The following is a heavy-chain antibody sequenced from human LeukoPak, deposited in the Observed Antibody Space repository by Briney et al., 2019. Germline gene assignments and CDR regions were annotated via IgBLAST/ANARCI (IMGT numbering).Heavy chain of an antibody. Sequence: GGSLRLSCAASGFTFSSYAMSWVRLAPGPGKEWDSGISGSGGSTNYADSVMGRFTISRDNSTNKLYIQMNSLIAEDTTAYYCSKDSIFVSGSVHWFDPWGEGTLVSVSS. CDR3: SKDSIFVSGSVHWFDP. V-gene: IGHV3-23*01. D-gene: IGHD3-10*01. CDR2: ISGSGGST. CDR1: GFTFSSYA. J-gene: IGHJ5*02.